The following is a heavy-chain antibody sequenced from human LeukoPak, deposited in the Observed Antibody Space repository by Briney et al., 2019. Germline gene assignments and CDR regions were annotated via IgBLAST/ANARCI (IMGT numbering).Heavy chain of an antibody. CDR3: ARRSRRGRNDFWSGYSDAFDI. D-gene: IGHD3-3*01. Sequence: SETLSLTCTVPGGSISSSSYYWGWIRQPPGKGLEWIGSIYYSGSTYYNPSLKSRVTISVDTSKNQFSLKLSSVTAADTAVYYCARRSRRGRNDFWSGYSDAFDIWGQGTMVTVSS. J-gene: IGHJ3*02. CDR2: IYYSGST. CDR1: GGSISSSSYY. V-gene: IGHV4-39*01.